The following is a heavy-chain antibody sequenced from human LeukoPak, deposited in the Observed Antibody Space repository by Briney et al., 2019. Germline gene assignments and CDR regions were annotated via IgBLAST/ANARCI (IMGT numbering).Heavy chain of an antibody. D-gene: IGHD4-17*01. CDR3: ARDGYGDYLEYFDS. CDR2: INPNSGGT. J-gene: IGHJ4*02. Sequence: ASVKVSCKASGYTFTGYYMHWVRQAPGQGLEWMGWINPNSGGTNYAQKFQGGVTMTRDTSISTAHMELSRLRPDDTAVYYCARDGYGDYLEYFDSWGQGTLVTVSS. CDR1: GYTFTGYY. V-gene: IGHV1-2*02.